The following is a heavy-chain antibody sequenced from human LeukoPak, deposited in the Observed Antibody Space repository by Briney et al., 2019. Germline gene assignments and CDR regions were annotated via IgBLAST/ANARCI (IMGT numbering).Heavy chain of an antibody. D-gene: IGHD6-19*01. Sequence: ASVKVSCKASGYTFTSYGISWVRQAPGQGLEWMGWISAYNGNTNYAQKLQGRVTMTTDTSTSTAYMELRSLRSDDTAVYYCARAIAVAGMTTDFQHWGQGTLVTVSS. V-gene: IGHV1-18*01. CDR2: ISAYNGNT. CDR1: GYTFTSYG. J-gene: IGHJ1*01. CDR3: ARAIAVAGMTTDFQH.